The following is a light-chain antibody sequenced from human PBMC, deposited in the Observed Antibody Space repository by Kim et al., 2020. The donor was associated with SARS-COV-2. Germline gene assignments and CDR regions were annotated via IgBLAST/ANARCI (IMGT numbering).Light chain of an antibody. V-gene: IGKV1-27*01. CDR3: QKYDGAPLT. J-gene: IGKJ4*01. CDR1: QGISNY. CDR2: AAS. Sequence: DIQMTQSPSSLSASVGDTVTITCRASQGISNYLAWYQQQPGKVPHLLIYAASTLQSGVPSRFSGARSGADFTLTISSLQPEDVATYYCQKYDGAPLTFGGGTKVDIK.